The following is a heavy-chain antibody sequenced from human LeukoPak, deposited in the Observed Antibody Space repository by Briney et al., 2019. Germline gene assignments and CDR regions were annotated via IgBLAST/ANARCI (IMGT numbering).Heavy chain of an antibody. CDR3: ARAREMATPWSAFDI. CDR2: INPNSGGA. D-gene: IGHD5-24*01. V-gene: IGHV1-2*02. Sequence: ASVKVSCKASGYYFSGQYIHRVRQAPGQGLEWMGWINPNSGGANYAEKFQGRVAMTSDTSISTVYMEVSSLRSDDTAVYSCARAREMATPWSAFDIWGQGTMVTVSS. CDR1: GYYFSGQY. J-gene: IGHJ3*02.